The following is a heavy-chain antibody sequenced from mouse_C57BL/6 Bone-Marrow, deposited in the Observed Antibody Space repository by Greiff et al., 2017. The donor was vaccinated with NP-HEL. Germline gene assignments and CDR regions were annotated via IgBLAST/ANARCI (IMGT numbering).Heavy chain of an antibody. CDR3: ARRDYGSRYVETWFAY. D-gene: IGHD1-1*01. J-gene: IGHJ3*01. V-gene: IGHV1-59*01. Sequence: VQLQQPGAELVRPGTSVKLSCKASGYTFTSYWMHWVKQRPGQGLEWIGVIDPSDSYTNYNQKFKGKATLTVDTSSSTAYMQLSSLTSEDSAVYYCARRDYGSRYVETWFAYWGQGTLVTVSA. CDR1: GYTFTSYW. CDR2: IDPSDSYT.